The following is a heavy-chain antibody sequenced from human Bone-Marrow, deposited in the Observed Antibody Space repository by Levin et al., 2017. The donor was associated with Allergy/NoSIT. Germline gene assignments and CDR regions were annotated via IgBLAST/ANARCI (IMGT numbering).Heavy chain of an antibody. Sequence: KISCKASGGTFNSYGIYWVRQAPGQGLEWMGGIIPMFGTADYAQKFQGRVTITADESTTTAYMELSSLRSEDTAVYYCARLTDYSTSSHWGQGTLVTVSS. CDR3: ARLTDYSTSSH. J-gene: IGHJ1*01. D-gene: IGHD6-6*01. V-gene: IGHV1-69*01. CDR2: IIPMFGTA. CDR1: GGTFNSYG.